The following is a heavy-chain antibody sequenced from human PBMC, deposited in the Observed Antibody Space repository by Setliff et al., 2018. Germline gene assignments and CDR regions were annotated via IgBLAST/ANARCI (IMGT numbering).Heavy chain of an antibody. J-gene: IGHJ4*02. D-gene: IGHD5-12*01. CDR1: GDSITSGSVY. CDR2: IFPTGTT. V-gene: IGHV4-61*02. CDR3: AGTPALGTSWLSPFDY. Sequence: PSETLSLTCTVSGDSITSGSVYWSWIRQPAGKGLEWIGRIFPTGTTNYNPSLQSRATISIDTSKNQFSLKMSSVTAADTAMYYCAGTPALGTSWLSPFDYWGQGTLVTVSS.